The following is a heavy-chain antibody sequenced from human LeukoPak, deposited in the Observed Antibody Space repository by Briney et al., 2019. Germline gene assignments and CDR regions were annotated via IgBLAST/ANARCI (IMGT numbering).Heavy chain of an antibody. CDR2: IFHTGHT. D-gene: IGHD3-10*01. V-gene: IGHV4-30-2*01. CDR3: ARGFYGAGSHFDY. J-gene: IGHJ4*02. CDR1: GGSISSGDFP. Sequence: TLSLTCAVSGGSISSGDFPWSWIRQPPGKGLEWIGYIFHTGHTSYNPSLKSRVTISVDMSKNQLSLRLTSVTAADTAVYYCARGFYGAGSHFDYWGQGTLVTVSS.